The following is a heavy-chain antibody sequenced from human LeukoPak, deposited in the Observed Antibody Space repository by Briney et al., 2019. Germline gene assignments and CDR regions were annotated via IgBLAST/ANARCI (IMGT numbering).Heavy chain of an antibody. CDR3: AKVDSSSWYARIDY. Sequence: GGSLRLSCAASGFTFDDYAMHGVRQAPGKGLEGVAGISWNSGSIGYADSVKGRFTISRDNAKNSLYLQMNSLRPEDTALYYCAKVDSSSWYARIDYWGQGTLVTVSS. J-gene: IGHJ4*02. V-gene: IGHV3-9*01. CDR1: GFTFDDYA. D-gene: IGHD6-13*01. CDR2: ISWNSGSI.